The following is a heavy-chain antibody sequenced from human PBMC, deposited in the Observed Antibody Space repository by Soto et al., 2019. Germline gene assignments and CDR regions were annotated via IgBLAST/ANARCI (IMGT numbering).Heavy chain of an antibody. CDR2: INHSGST. CDR1: GGSFGGYY. V-gene: IGHV4-34*01. J-gene: IGHJ4*02. CDR3: ARDKITGLFDY. D-gene: IGHD1-1*01. Sequence: SETLSLTCAVDGGSFGGYYCTRIRQPPGTGLEWIGEINHSGSTNYNPSLKSRVTISVDTSKNQFSLKLTSVTAADTAVYYCARDKITGLFDYWGQGTLVTVSS.